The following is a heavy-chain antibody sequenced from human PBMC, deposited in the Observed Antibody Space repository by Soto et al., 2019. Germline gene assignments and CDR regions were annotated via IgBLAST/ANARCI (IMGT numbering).Heavy chain of an antibody. V-gene: IGHV3-66*01. D-gene: IGHD3-3*01. J-gene: IGHJ4*02. CDR2: IYSGGST. CDR3: ARVSNDFWSGYTFDY. CDR1: GFTVSSNY. Sequence: EVQLVESGGGLVQPGGSLRLSCAASGFTVSSNYMSWVRQAPGKGLEWVSVIYSGGSTYYADSVKGRFTSSRDNSKNTLYLQMNSLRAEDTAVYYCARVSNDFWSGYTFDYWGQGTLVTVSS.